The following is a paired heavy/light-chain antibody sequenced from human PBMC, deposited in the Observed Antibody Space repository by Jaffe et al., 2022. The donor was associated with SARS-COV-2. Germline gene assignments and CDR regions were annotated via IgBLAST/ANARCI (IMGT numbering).Light chain of an antibody. Sequence: DIVMTQSPDSLAVSLGERATINCKSSQSVLYSSNNKNYLAWYQQKPGQPPKLLIYWASTRESGVPDRFSGSGSGTDFTLTISSLQAEDVAVYYCQQYYSTPPQYTFGQGTKLEIK. CDR3: QQYYSTPPQYT. CDR1: QSVLYSSNNKNY. CDR2: WAS. J-gene: IGKJ2*01. V-gene: IGKV4-1*01.
Heavy chain of an antibody. Sequence: QVQLQESGPGLVKPSQTLSLTCTVSGGSISSGSYYWSWIRQPAGKGLEWIGRIYTSGSTNYNPSLKSRVTISVDTSKNQFSLKLSSVTAADTAVYYCARDPHYYYSSGWYPDYYGMDVWGQGTTVTVSS. CDR3: ARDPHYYYSSGWYPDYYGMDV. CDR1: GGSISSGSYY. D-gene: IGHD6-19*01. J-gene: IGHJ6*02. CDR2: IYTSGST. V-gene: IGHV4-61*02.